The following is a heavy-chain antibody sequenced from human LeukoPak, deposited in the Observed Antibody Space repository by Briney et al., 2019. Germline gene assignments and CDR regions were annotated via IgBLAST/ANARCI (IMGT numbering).Heavy chain of an antibody. J-gene: IGHJ4*02. CDR3: ARDFPGRTGGFSYGPIDS. V-gene: IGHV1-2*02. CDR2: INPNSGGT. Sequence: ASVKVSCKASGYTFTGYYMHWVRQAPAQGLEWMGWINPNSGGTNYAQKFQGRVTMTRDTSISTAYMELSRLRSDDTAVYYCARDFPGRTGGFSYGPIDSWGQGTLVTVS. CDR1: GYTFTGYY. D-gene: IGHD5-18*01.